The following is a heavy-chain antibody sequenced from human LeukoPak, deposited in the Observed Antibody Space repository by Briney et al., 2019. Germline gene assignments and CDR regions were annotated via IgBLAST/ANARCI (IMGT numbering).Heavy chain of an antibody. CDR3: AGEPPGY. J-gene: IGHJ4*02. Sequence: SQTLSLTCTVSGGSVTSGNYYWDWIRQPAGKGLEWIGRIYTNGGASYNPSLKSRVTISIDASKNQFSLKLSSVTAADTAVYYCAGEPPGYWGQGILVTVSS. CDR2: IYTNGGA. V-gene: IGHV4-61*02. CDR1: GGSVTSGNYY.